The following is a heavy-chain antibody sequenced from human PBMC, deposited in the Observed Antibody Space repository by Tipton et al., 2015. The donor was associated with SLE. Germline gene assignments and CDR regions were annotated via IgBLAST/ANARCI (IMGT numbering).Heavy chain of an antibody. CDR1: GGVISEYY. V-gene: IGHV4-4*07. J-gene: IGHJ5*02. D-gene: IGHD6-6*01. CDR2: IYTGGNT. CDR3: ARGGASSKWLDP. Sequence: TLSLTCTVSGGVISEYYWGWIRQPAGKGLEWIGRIYTGGNTKYNPSLKSRVTIPVDTSKNQFSLKLTSVTAADTAVYYCARGGASSKWLDPWGQGILVTVSS.